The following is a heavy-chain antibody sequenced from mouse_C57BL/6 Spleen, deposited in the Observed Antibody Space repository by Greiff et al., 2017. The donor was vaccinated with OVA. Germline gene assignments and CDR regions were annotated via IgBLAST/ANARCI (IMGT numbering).Heavy chain of an antibody. CDR2: ISDGGSYT. CDR1: GFTFSSYA. Sequence: EVKVEESGGGLVKPGGSLKLSCAASGFTFSSYAMSWVRQTPEKRLEWVATISDGGSYTYYPDNVKGRFTISRDNAKNNLYLQMSHLKSEDTAMYYCAREVYYDYDVGYAMDYWGQGTSVTVSS. D-gene: IGHD2-4*01. J-gene: IGHJ4*01. V-gene: IGHV5-4*01. CDR3: AREVYYDYDVGYAMDY.